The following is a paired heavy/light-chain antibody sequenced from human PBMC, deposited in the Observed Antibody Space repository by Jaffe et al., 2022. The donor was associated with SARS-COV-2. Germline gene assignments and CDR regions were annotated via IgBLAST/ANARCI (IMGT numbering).Heavy chain of an antibody. V-gene: IGHV1-46*01. J-gene: IGHJ4*02. CDR1: GYTFTSYY. CDR2: MNPDDGTT. Sequence: QVQLVQSGAEVKRPGASIQVSCKTSGYTFTSYYIHWIRQAPGQGLEWMGVMNPDDGTTAYSQNFQGRVTMTRDTSTSTAYMEVSSLKSEDTALYYCATYSSAPANFDFWGQGTLVTVSS. CDR3: ATYSSAPANFDF. D-gene: IGHD2-2*01.
Light chain of an antibody. V-gene: IGKV3-11*01. CDR1: QSVSNY. CDR2: DAS. CDR3: QQRSNWPYT. Sequence: EIVLTQSPATLSLSPGERATLTCRASQSVSNYLAWYQQKPGQAPRLLIYDASNRATGIPARFSGSGSGTAFTLTVSGLEPEDSAVYYCQQRSNWPYTFGQGTQLEIK. J-gene: IGKJ2*01.